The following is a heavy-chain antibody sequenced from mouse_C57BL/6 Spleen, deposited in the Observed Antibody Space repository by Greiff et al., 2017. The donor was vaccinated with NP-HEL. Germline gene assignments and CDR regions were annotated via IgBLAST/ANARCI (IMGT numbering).Heavy chain of an antibody. CDR1: GFTFSSYA. J-gene: IGHJ2*01. D-gene: IGHD1-3*01. V-gene: IGHV5-4*01. Sequence: EVMLVESGGGLVKPGGSLKLSCAASGFTFSSYAMSWVRQTPEKRLEWVATISDGGSYTYYPDNVKGRFTISRDNAKNNLYLQMSHLKSEDTAMYYCAREAVNFYFDYWGQGTTLTVSS. CDR2: ISDGGSYT. CDR3: AREAVNFYFDY.